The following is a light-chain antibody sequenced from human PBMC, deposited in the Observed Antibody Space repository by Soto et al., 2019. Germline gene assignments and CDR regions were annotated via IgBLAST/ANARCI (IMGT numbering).Light chain of an antibody. CDR2: GAS. V-gene: IGKV3-20*01. Sequence: EIVLTQSPGTLSLSPGERATLSCRASQSVSSSYLAWYQQKPGQAPRLLIYGASIRATGIPDRFSGSGSGTDFSQVITGREPVSFSVYYCQEYCRPPIFMFGCETNVHI. CDR3: QEYCRPPIFM. CDR1: QSVSSSY. J-gene: IGKJ4*02.